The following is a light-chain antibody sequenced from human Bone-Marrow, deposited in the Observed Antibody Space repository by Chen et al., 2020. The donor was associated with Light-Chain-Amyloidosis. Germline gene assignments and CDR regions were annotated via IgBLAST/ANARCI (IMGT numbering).Light chain of an antibody. J-gene: IGLJ1*01. V-gene: IGLV2-14*01. Sequence: SALTHPASVSGSPGQSITISCTGTSSDVGGANHVSWYQQHPDKAPKLMIYEVTNRPSWVPDRFSGSKSDNTASLTISGLQTEDEADYFCSSYTITNTLVFGSGTRVTVL. CDR3: SSYTITNTLV. CDR2: EVT. CDR1: SSDVGGANH.